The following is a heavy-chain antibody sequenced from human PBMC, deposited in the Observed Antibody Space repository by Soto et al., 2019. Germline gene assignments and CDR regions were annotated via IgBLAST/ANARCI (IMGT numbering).Heavy chain of an antibody. CDR3: ARGSVDTVDSSGFYEY. CDR2: INHSGGT. J-gene: IGHJ4*02. V-gene: IGHV4-34*01. Sequence: KASETLSLTCAVYGGSFSAYYWSWIRQPPGKGLEWIGEINHSGGTSYNPSLKSRVTISVDTSKSQFSLKLTSVTAADRAVYYCARGSVDTVDSSGFYEYWGPGTTVTVSS. CDR1: GGSFSAYY. D-gene: IGHD3-22*01.